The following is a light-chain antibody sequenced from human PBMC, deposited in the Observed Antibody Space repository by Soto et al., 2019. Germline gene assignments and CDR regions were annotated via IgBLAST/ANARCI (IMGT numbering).Light chain of an antibody. Sequence: EIVLTQSPATLSLSPGERATLSCRASQSISSALAWYQQRPGQPPRLLIYDASDRADGIPARFSGTRSGTDFTLTISSLEPEDFAVYYCQQSSNWLTFGGGTRVDIK. J-gene: IGKJ4*01. CDR1: QSISSA. V-gene: IGKV3-11*01. CDR3: QQSSNWLT. CDR2: DAS.